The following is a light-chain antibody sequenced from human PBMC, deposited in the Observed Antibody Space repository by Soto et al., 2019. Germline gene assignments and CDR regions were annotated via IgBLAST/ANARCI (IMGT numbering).Light chain of an antibody. CDR1: QGIATG. Sequence: IQVTQSPSSLSASIGDTVTISCRASQGIATGLAWYQQKPGAPPKLLIYDASTLERGIPSRFSGSGSGTEFTLTISSLQSEDFAVYYCQQYYDWPTFGQGTKVDI. J-gene: IGKJ1*01. CDR3: QQYYDWPT. CDR2: DAS. V-gene: IGKV1-13*02.